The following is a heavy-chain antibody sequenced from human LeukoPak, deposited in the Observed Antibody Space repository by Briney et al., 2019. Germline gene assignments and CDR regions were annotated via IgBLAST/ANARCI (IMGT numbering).Heavy chain of an antibody. J-gene: IGHJ4*02. CDR2: IFYSGIV. D-gene: IGHD5-12*01. Sequence: SETLSLTCTVSGDSTSRYYWSWIRQPPGKGLEFLGYIFYSGIVNYNPSLKSRVTMSVDSSKNQVPLKVRSVTAADTAVYYCAGLFSGYDPFDYWGQGILVTVSS. CDR3: AGLFSGYDPFDY. CDR1: GDSTSRYY. V-gene: IGHV4-59*01.